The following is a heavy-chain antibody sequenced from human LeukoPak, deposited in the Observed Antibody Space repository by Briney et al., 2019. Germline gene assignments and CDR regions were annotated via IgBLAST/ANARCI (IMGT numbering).Heavy chain of an antibody. CDR2: IKQDGSEK. V-gene: IGHV3-7*01. Sequence: GGSLRLSCAASGFTFSSYAMSWVRQAPGKGLEWVANIKQDGSEKYYVDSVKGRFTISRDNPKNSLYLQMNSLRAEDTAVYYCARDRGYFYDSSGPVWGQGTLVTVSS. J-gene: IGHJ4*02. D-gene: IGHD3-22*01. CDR3: ARDRGYFYDSSGPV. CDR1: GFTFSSYA.